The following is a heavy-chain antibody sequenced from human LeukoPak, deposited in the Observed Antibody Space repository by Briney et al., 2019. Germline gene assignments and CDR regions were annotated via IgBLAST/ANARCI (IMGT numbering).Heavy chain of an antibody. V-gene: IGHV1-69*05. D-gene: IGHD2-2*02. Sequence: GASVKVSCKASGGTFSSYAISWVRQAPGQGLEWMGGIIPIFGTANYAQKFQGRVTITTDESTSTAYMELSSLRSEDTAVYYCARSPQIVVVSAAIDSGYYYMDVWGKGTTVTVSS. CDR3: ARSPQIVVVSAAIDSGYYYMDV. J-gene: IGHJ6*03. CDR2: IIPIFGTA. CDR1: GGTFSSYA.